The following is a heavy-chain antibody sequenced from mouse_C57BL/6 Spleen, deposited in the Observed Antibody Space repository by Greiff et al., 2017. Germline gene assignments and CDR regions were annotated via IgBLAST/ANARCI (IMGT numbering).Heavy chain of an antibody. Sequence: EVQVVESGGGLVQPGGSLKLSCAASGFTFSDYGMHWVRQAPEKGLEWVAYISSGSSTIYYADTVKGRFTISRDNAKNTLFLQMTSLRSEDTAMYYCASSTMVTNAMDYWGQGTSVTVSS. D-gene: IGHD2-2*01. CDR3: ASSTMVTNAMDY. CDR1: GFTFSDYG. V-gene: IGHV5-17*01. J-gene: IGHJ4*01. CDR2: ISSGSSTI.